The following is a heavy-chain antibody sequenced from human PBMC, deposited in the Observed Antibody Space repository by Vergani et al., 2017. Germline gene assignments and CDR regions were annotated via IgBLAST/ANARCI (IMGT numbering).Heavy chain of an antibody. CDR2: ISGSGGST. CDR3: ANLSIAAARYFFDY. CDR1: GFTFSSYV. Sequence: EVQLLESGGGLVQPGGSLRLSCAASGFTFSSYVMSWVRQAPGKGLEWVSVISGSGGSTYYADSVKGRFTISRDNSKNTLYLQMNSLRAEDTAVYYCANLSIAAARYFFDYWGQGSLVTVSS. D-gene: IGHD6-13*01. V-gene: IGHV3-23*01. J-gene: IGHJ4*02.